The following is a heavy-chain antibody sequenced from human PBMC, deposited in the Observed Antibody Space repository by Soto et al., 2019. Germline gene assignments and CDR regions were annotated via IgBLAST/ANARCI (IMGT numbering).Heavy chain of an antibody. CDR2: ISKDGSNK. J-gene: IGHJ4*02. CDR1: GFIFSNYD. CDR3: ARGRWLPLPDY. D-gene: IGHD6-19*01. Sequence: QVQLVESGGGVVQPGGSLRVSCAGSGFIFSNYDIHWLRQAPGKGLEWVAIISKDGSNKYYVDSVKGRITISRDNTKDTVYLQMDSLRGEDTAVYYCARGRWLPLPDYWGQGTLVIVFS. V-gene: IGHV3-30-3*01.